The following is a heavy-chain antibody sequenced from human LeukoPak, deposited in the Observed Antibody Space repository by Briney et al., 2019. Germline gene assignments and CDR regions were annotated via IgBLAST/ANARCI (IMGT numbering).Heavy chain of an antibody. CDR1: EFTFSSYS. CDR2: ISSSSSYI. D-gene: IGHD6-19*01. V-gene: IGHV3-21*01. Sequence: GGSLRLSCAASEFTFSSYSMNWVRQAPGKGLEWVSSISSSSSYIYYADSVKGRFTISRDNAKNSLYLQMNSLRAEDTAVYYCARVGRYSSQATVDYWGRGTLVTVSS. J-gene: IGHJ4*02. CDR3: ARVGRYSSQATVDY.